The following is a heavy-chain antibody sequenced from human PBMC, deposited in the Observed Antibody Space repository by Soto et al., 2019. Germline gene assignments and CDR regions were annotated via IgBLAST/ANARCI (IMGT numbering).Heavy chain of an antibody. J-gene: IGHJ4*02. D-gene: IGHD6-25*01. CDR2: ISYDGSSR. V-gene: IGHV3-30-3*01. CDR3: ARGGSSGF. Sequence: QVQLVESGGGVVQPGRSLRLSCAASGFTFSTYAMHWVRQAPGKGLEWVALISYDGSSRYYADAVKGRFTISRDNSNNTLQLQGNSLRLEDTAVYYCARGGSSGFWGRGTLVTVSS. CDR1: GFTFSTYA.